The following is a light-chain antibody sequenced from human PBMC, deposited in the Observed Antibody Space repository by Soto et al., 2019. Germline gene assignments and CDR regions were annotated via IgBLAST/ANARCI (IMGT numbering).Light chain of an antibody. CDR1: QGISDS. CDR3: QQARAFHPYN. V-gene: IGKV1-12*01. Sequence: DIQMTQSPSSVSASVGDRVTITCRASQGISDSLAWYQQKPGKAPKLLIYGASTLQNGVPSRFSGSGSGTRFTLSTSSLQAGDYATYYCQQARAFHPYNFGQGNKVEIK. CDR2: GAS. J-gene: IGKJ2*01.